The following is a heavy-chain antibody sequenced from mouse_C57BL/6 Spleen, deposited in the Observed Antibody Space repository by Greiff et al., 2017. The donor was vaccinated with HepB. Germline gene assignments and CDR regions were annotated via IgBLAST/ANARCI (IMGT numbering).Heavy chain of an antibody. J-gene: IGHJ3*01. Sequence: EVQGVESGGGLVKPGGSLKLSCAASGFTFSDYGMHWVRQAPEKGLEWVAYISSGSSTIYYADTVKGRFTISRDNAKNTLFLQMTSLRSEDTAMYYCARGYYDGSSSWFAYWGQGTLVTVSA. D-gene: IGHD1-1*01. CDR2: ISSGSSTI. CDR3: ARGYYDGSSSWFAY. V-gene: IGHV5-17*01. CDR1: GFTFSDYG.